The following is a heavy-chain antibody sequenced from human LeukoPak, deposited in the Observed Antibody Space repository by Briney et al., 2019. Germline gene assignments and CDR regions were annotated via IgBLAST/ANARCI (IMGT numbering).Heavy chain of an antibody. Sequence: SETLSLTCAVYGGSFSGYYWSWIRQPPGKGLEWIGRIYTSGSTNYNPSLKSRVTISVDTSKNQFSLKLSSVTAADTAVYYCARGPTYYDILTGTDRWFDPWGQGTLVTVSS. D-gene: IGHD3-9*01. CDR3: ARGPTYYDILTGTDRWFDP. CDR1: GGSFSGYY. CDR2: IYTSGST. J-gene: IGHJ5*02. V-gene: IGHV4-4*08.